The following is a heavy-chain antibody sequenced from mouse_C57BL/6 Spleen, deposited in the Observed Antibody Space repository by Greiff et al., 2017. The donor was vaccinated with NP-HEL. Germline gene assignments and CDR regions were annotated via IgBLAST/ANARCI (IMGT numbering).Heavy chain of an antibody. Sequence: VQLQQSGAELAKPGASVKLSCKASGYTFTSYWMHWVKQRPGQGLEWIGYINPSSGYTKYNQKFKDKATLTADKSSSTAYMQLSSLTYEDSAVYYCARNYYGLYYAMDYWGQGTSVTVSS. V-gene: IGHV1-7*01. CDR2: INPSSGYT. CDR3: ARNYYGLYYAMDY. D-gene: IGHD1-2*01. CDR1: GYTFTSYW. J-gene: IGHJ4*01.